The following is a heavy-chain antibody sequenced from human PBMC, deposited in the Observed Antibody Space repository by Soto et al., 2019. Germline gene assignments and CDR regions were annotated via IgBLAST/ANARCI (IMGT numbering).Heavy chain of an antibody. CDR2: ISHDGSNK. J-gene: IGHJ4*01. V-gene: IGHV3-30*18. Sequence: QVQLVESGGGVVQPGRSLRLSCAASGFTFSTSGMHWVRQGPGKGLEWVAYISHDGSNKYYPDSVKGRFTISRDNSKNPLNLKAKSLRVKDTAVYTGGKELGYCRETGGREQFDNWGQEPWSPSPQ. CDR1: GFTFSTSG. CDR3: GKELGYCRETGGREQFDN. D-gene: IGHD2-15*01.